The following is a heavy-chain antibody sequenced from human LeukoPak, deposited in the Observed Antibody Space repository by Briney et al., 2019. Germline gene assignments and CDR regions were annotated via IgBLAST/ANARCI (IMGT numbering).Heavy chain of an antibody. Sequence: GASVKVSCKASGYIFTNYPMNWVRQAPGQGLEWMGLINTNTGNPTYAQGLTERFVFSWDTSVSTAYLQITSLKAEHTAVYFCARDSYCSGGTCYSRVGYWGQGTEVTVSS. CDR3: ARDSYCSGGTCYSRVGY. J-gene: IGHJ4*02. CDR1: GYIFTNYP. V-gene: IGHV7-4-1*02. CDR2: INTNTGNP. D-gene: IGHD2-15*01.